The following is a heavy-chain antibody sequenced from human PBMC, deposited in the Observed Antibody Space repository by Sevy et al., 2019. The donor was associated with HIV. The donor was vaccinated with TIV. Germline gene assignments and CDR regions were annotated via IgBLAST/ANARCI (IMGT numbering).Heavy chain of an antibody. V-gene: IGHV4-59*01. CDR1: GGSISSYY. CDR2: IYYSGST. CDR3: ARDLNSYDRHLYNWIDP. J-gene: IGHJ5*02. D-gene: IGHD1-1*01. Sequence: SETLSLTCTVSGGSISSYYWSWIRQPPGKGLEWIGYIYYSGSTNYNPSLKSRVTTSVDTSKNQFSLKLSSVTAADTAVHYCARDLNSYDRHLYNWIDPWGQGTLVTVSS.